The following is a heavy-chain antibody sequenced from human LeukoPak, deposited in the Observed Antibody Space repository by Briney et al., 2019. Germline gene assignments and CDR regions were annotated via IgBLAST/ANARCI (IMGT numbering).Heavy chain of an antibody. Sequence: GRSLRLSCAASGFTFSSYAMHWVRQAPGKGLEWVAVISYDGSNKYYADSVKGRFTISRDNSKNTLYLQMNSLRAEDTALYHCARGTTTIDYWGQGTLVAVSS. CDR3: ARGTTTIDY. D-gene: IGHD1-26*01. V-gene: IGHV3-30-3*01. CDR2: ISYDGSNK. CDR1: GFTFSSYA. J-gene: IGHJ4*02.